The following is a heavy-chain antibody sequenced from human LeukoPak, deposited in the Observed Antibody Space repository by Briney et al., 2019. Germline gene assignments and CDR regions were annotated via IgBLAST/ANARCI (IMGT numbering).Heavy chain of an antibody. V-gene: IGHV3-33*08. D-gene: IGHD4-23*01. CDR2: IWYDGSNK. CDR1: GFTFSSYW. CDR3: ARDHYGGNSHYYYGMDV. J-gene: IGHJ6*02. Sequence: GGSLRLSCAASGFTFSSYWMSWVRQAPGKGLEWVAVIWYDGSNKYYADSVKGRFTISRDNSKNTLYLQMNSLRAEDTAVYYCARDHYGGNSHYYYGMDVWGQGTTVTVSS.